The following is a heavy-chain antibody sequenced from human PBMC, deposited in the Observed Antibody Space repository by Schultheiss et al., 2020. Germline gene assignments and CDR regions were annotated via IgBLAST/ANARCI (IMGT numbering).Heavy chain of an antibody. V-gene: IGHV3-30*03. Sequence: GESLKISCVASGFKFDDYAMHWVRQAPGKGLEWVAVISYDGSNKYYADSVKGRFTISRDNSKNTLYLQMNSLRAEDTAVYYCARDKWAARGDYYYYGMDVWGKGTTVTVSS. CDR2: ISYDGSNK. D-gene: IGHD6-6*01. CDR1: GFKFDDYA. J-gene: IGHJ6*04. CDR3: ARDKWAARGDYYYYGMDV.